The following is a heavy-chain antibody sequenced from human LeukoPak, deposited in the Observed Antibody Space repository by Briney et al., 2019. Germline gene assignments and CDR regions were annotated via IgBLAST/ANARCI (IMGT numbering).Heavy chain of an antibody. J-gene: IGHJ4*02. CDR1: GGTFSSYA. Sequence: SVKVSCKASGGTFSSYAISWVRQAPGQGLEWMGRIIPIFGTANYAQKFQGRVTITTDESTSTANMELSSLRSKDTAVYYCARGTYSSSSVHWGQGTLVTVSS. CDR2: IIPIFGTA. V-gene: IGHV1-69*05. CDR3: ARGTYSSSSVH. D-gene: IGHD6-6*01.